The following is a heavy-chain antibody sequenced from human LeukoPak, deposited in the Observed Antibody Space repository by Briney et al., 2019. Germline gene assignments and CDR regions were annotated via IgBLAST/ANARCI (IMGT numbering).Heavy chain of an antibody. V-gene: IGHV4-34*01. Sequence: SATLSLTCAVYGGSFSGYYWSWIRQPPGKGLEWIGEINHSGSTNYNPSLKSRVTISVDTSKNQFSLELSSVTAADTAVYYCARGLRSKGCWFDPWGQGTLVTVSS. CDR1: GGSFSGYY. J-gene: IGHJ5*02. CDR3: ARGLRSKGCWFDP. CDR2: INHSGST. D-gene: IGHD3-3*01.